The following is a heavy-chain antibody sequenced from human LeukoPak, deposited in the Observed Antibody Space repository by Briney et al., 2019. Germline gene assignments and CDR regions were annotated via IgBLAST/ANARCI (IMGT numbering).Heavy chain of an antibody. Sequence: SETLSLTCTVSGGSIGSSYWSWIRQPPGKGLEWIGYIYYSGSTNYNPSLKSRVTMSGDTFKNQLSLKPSSVTAADTAVYYCARHLVRGVMSYYYYGMDVWGQGTTVTVSS. V-gene: IGHV4-59*13. CDR2: IYYSGST. D-gene: IGHD3-10*01. J-gene: IGHJ6*02. CDR3: ARHLVRGVMSYYYYGMDV. CDR1: GGSIGSSY.